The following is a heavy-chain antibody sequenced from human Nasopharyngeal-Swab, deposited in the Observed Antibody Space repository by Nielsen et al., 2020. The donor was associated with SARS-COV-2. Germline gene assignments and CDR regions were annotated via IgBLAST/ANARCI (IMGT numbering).Heavy chain of an antibody. J-gene: IGHJ5*02. V-gene: IGHV1-46*01. CDR2: INPGGGSA. CDR3: ARVGDPREVVAATDCFDP. Sequence: VSCQGCGWMRLRYSVHWVRPAPGQGLAWMGIINPGGGSARYSQNFQGRVTMTRDTSTSTVYMELSSLRSEDTAVYYCARVGDPREVVAATDCFDPWGQGTLVTVSS. CDR1: GWMRLRYS. D-gene: IGHD2-15*01.